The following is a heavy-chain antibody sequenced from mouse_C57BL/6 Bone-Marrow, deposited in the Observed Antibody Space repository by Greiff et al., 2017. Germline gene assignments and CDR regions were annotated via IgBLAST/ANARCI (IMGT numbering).Heavy chain of an antibody. Sequence: EVKLMESGGGLVKPGGSLKLSCAASGFTFSDYGMHWVRQAPEKGLEWVAYISSGSSTIYYADTVKGRFTISRDNAKNTLFLQMTSLRSEDTAMYYCARITGTGDFDFWGQGTTLTVSS. CDR3: ARITGTGDFDF. D-gene: IGHD4-1*01. V-gene: IGHV5-17*01. CDR2: ISSGSSTI. CDR1: GFTFSDYG. J-gene: IGHJ2*01.